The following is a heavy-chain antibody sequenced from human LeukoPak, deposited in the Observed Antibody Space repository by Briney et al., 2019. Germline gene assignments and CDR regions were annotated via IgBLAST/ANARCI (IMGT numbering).Heavy chain of an antibody. D-gene: IGHD6-19*01. CDR1: GGSISSGGYY. CDR3: ARVGQWLVGPFDP. CDR2: IYYSGST. J-gene: IGHJ5*02. Sequence: TLSLTCTVSGGSISSGGYYWSWIRQHPGKGLEWIGYIYYSGSTYYNPSLKSRVTILVDTSKNQFSLKLSSVTAADTAVYYCARVGQWLVGPFDPWGQGTLVTVSS. V-gene: IGHV4-31*03.